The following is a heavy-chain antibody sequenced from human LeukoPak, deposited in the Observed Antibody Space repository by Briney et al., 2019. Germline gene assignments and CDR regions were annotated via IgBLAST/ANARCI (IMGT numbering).Heavy chain of an antibody. V-gene: IGHV4-59*08. J-gene: IGHJ6*02. CDR2: IYYSGST. CDR3: ARHCSSTSCQGTSGMDV. D-gene: IGHD2-2*01. Sequence: SETLSLTCAVYGGSFSGYYWSWIRQPPGKGLEWIGDIYYSGSTNYNPSLKSRVTISVDTSKNQFSLKLSSVTAADTAVYYCARHCSSTSCQGTSGMDVWGQGTTVTVSS. CDR1: GGSFSGYY.